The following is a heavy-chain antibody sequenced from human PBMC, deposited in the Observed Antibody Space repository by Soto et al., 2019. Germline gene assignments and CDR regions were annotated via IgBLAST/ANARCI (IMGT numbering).Heavy chain of an antibody. D-gene: IGHD2-21*01. J-gene: IGHJ4*02. CDR3: ATDPRTSICFDH. Sequence: PSETLSLTCSVSGDSVTTDTYYWAWIRQPPGKGLEWIGTIYFSGSTYYNPSLKSRVTLSIDRSKNQFSLKLSSVTAADTAMYYCATDPRTSICFDHWGQGTLVTVSS. CDR1: GDSVTTDTYY. V-gene: IGHV4-39*01. CDR2: IYFSGST.